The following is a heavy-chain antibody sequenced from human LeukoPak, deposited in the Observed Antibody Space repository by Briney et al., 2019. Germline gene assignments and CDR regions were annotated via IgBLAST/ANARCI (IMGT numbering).Heavy chain of an antibody. D-gene: IGHD1-26*01. CDR2: IYYSGST. Sequence: SETLSLTCTVSGGSMTTYYWNWIRRTPGKGLEGIGYIYYSGSTYYNPSLKSRVTMSVDTSKSQFSLRLSSVTAADTAVYYCARAKGGSFGFNFDYWGQGSLVTVSS. CDR1: GGSMTTYY. J-gene: IGHJ4*02. V-gene: IGHV4-59*01. CDR3: ARAKGGSFGFNFDY.